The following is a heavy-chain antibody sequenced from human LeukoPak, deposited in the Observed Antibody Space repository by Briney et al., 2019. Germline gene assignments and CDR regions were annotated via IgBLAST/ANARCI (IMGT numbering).Heavy chain of an antibody. D-gene: IGHD3-10*01. CDR2: IQTKTDGGTT. Sequence: GGSLRLSCAASGFTFSSYSMNWVRQAPGKGLEWVGRIQTKTDGGTTDYAAPVKGRFSISRDDSKNTLYLQMKSLKTEDTAVYYCSTVTRTVTAYSWGQGTLVTVSS. CDR3: STVTRTVTAYS. V-gene: IGHV3-15*01. CDR1: GFTFSSYS. J-gene: IGHJ4*02.